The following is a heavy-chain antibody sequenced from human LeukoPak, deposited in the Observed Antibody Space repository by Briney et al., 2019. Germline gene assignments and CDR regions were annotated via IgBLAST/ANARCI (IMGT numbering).Heavy chain of an antibody. D-gene: IGHD5-18*01. CDR3: ARDGRIQLWFHYYYYYMDV. CDR1: GGSISSSSYY. CDR2: IYYSGST. Sequence: SETLSLTCTVSGGSISSSSYYWGWIRQPPGKGLEWIGSIYYSGSTYYNPSLKSRVTISVDTSKNQFSLKLSSVTAADTAVYYCARDGRIQLWFHYYYYYMDVWGKGTTVTVSS. V-gene: IGHV4-39*02. J-gene: IGHJ6*03.